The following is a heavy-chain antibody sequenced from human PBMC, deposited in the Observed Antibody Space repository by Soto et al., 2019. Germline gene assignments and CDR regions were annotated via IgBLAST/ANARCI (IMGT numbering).Heavy chain of an antibody. CDR3: AKENGFQFINLGASGFDY. CDR2: ISGNGVST. Sequence: EVLLLESGGGLVQPGGSLRLSCAASGFSFSNKAMSWVRQAPGKGLEWVSIISGNGVSTYYTDSLKGRFTISRDNSKNMVYLEMNSPRVEDTAVYYCAKENGFQFINLGASGFDYWGQGSLVSVSS. J-gene: IGHJ4*02. CDR1: GFSFSNKA. D-gene: IGHD2-21*01. V-gene: IGHV3-23*01.